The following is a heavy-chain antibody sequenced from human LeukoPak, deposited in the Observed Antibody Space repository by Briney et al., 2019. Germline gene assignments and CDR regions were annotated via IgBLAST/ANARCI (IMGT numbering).Heavy chain of an antibody. V-gene: IGHV3-7*03. J-gene: IGHJ4*02. CDR2: IKQDGSEK. Sequence: GGSLRLSCAASEFTFSSYWMSWVRQAPGKGLEWVANIKQDGSEKYYVDSVKGRFTISRDNAKNSLYLQMNSLRAEDTAVYYCARARYEFDYWGQGTLVTVSS. CDR1: EFTFSSYW. CDR3: ARARYEFDY. D-gene: IGHD5-12*01.